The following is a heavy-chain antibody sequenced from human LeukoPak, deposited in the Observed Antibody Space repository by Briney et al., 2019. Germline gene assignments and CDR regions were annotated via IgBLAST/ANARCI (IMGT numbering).Heavy chain of an antibody. CDR3: ARDSSPGDS. D-gene: IGHD1-14*01. V-gene: IGHV4-59*01. CDR2: VDHTGST. Sequence: SETLSLTCTVSDDSITMYYWTWIRQPPGKGLEWIGYVDHTGSTKFNPSLNGRVSISRDTSKNFFSLRLRSVTAADTAVYLCARDSSPGDSWGQGTLVTVSS. CDR1: DDSITMYY. J-gene: IGHJ5*01.